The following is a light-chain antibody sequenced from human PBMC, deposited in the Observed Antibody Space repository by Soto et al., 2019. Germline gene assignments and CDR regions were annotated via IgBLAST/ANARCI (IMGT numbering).Light chain of an antibody. CDR2: GAS. Sequence: LELSPDAVSLSPKERATLSCRASQTVSSNYLAWCQQRPGQAPRLLIYGASTRAAGIPDRFSGSGSGTDFTLTITRLEPEDSAVYFCQQYTGPLTTFGQGTRLEI. J-gene: IGKJ5*01. CDR1: QTVSSNY. V-gene: IGKV3-20*01. CDR3: QQYTGPLTT.